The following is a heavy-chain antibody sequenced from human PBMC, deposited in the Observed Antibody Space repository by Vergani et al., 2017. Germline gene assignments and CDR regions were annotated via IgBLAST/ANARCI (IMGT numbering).Heavy chain of an antibody. V-gene: IGHV3-11*05. CDR1: GFTFSDYY. CDR3: AGGQVRRFWSGYYTPHWFDP. D-gene: IGHD3-3*01. Sequence: QVQLVESGGGLVKPGGSLRLSCAASGFTFSDYYMSWIRQAPGKGLEWVSYISSSSSYTNYADSVKGRFTISRDNAKNSLYLQMNSLRAEDTAVYYCAGGQVRRFWSGYYTPHWFDPWGQGTLVTVSS. CDR2: ISSSSSYT. J-gene: IGHJ5*02.